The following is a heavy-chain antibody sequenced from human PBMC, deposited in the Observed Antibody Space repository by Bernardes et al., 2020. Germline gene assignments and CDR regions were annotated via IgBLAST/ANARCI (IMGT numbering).Heavy chain of an antibody. CDR1: GYTFTSYD. CDR3: ARTDYDYIWGSYSLFDY. Sequence: ASVKVSCKASGYTFTSYDINWVRQATGQGLEWMGWMNPNSGNTGYAQKFQGRVTMTRNTSISTAYMELSSLRSEDTAVYYCARTDYDYIWGSYSLFDYWGQGTLVTVSS. J-gene: IGHJ4*02. CDR2: MNPNSGNT. D-gene: IGHD3-16*01. V-gene: IGHV1-8*01.